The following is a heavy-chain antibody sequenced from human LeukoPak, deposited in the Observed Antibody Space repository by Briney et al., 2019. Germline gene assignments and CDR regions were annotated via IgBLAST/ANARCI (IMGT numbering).Heavy chain of an antibody. Sequence: ASVKVSCKASGYTFTGYYMHWVRQAPGQGLEWMGWINPNSGGTNYAQKSQGRVTMTRDTSISTAYMELSRLRSDDTAVYYCAREAGGPDSSGYYHAFDIWGQGTMVTVSS. V-gene: IGHV1-2*02. CDR2: INPNSGGT. CDR3: AREAGGPDSSGYYHAFDI. J-gene: IGHJ3*02. CDR1: GYTFTGYY. D-gene: IGHD3-22*01.